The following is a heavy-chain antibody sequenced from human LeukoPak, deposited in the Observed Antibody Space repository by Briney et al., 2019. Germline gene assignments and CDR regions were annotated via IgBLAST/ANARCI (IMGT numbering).Heavy chain of an antibody. J-gene: IGHJ3*02. Sequence: GGSLRLSCAASGFTFSNAWMSWVRQAPGKGLEWVGRIKSKTDGGTTDYAAPVKGRFTISRDDSKNTLYLQMNSLKTEDTAVYYCTTDQRTWIQLLFDIWGQGTMVTVSS. CDR1: GFTFSNAW. V-gene: IGHV3-15*01. CDR2: IKSKTDGGTT. D-gene: IGHD5-18*01. CDR3: TTDQRTWIQLLFDI.